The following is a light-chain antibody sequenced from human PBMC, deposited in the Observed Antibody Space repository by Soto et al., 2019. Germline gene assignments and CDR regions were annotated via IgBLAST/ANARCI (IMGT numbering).Light chain of an antibody. CDR2: AAS. CDR1: QTISSW. CDR3: QQLNSYPRT. J-gene: IGKJ1*01. V-gene: IGKV1-9*01. Sequence: DIQMTQSPSTLSASVGDRVTITCRASQTISSWLAWYQQKQGKAPKLLIYAASTLQSGVPSRFRGSGSGTEFTLTLSSLQPEDFATYYCQQLNSYPRTVAQGTKVDI.